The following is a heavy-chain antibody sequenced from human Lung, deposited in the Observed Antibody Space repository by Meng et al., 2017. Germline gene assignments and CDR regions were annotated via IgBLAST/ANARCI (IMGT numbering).Heavy chain of an antibody. J-gene: IGHJ4*02. V-gene: IGHV4-34*01. D-gene: IGHD4-11*01. CDR2: INHSGST. CDR3: ARGPTTMAHDFDY. Sequence: QVQLQQWGAGLLKPSETLSLTCFVFGVSFSDYYWSWIRQPPGKGLEWIGEINHSGSTNYNPSLESRATISVDTSQNNLSLKLSSVTAADSAVYYCARGPTTMAHDFDYWGQGTLVTVSS. CDR1: GVSFSDYY.